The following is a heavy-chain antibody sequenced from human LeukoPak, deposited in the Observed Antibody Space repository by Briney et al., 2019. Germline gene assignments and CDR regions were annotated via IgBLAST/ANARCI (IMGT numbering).Heavy chain of an antibody. Sequence: SETLSLTCTVSGGLISRIEYYWGWVRQSPVRGLEWLGHIYHTGTTLYSPHLNNRLTLSVDSSKNQFSLTLNSVTAADTAVYYCASVSVWELATHPGGSFDYWGRGILVTVSS. CDR3: ASVSVWELATHPGGSFDY. D-gene: IGHD1-26*01. J-gene: IGHJ4*02. V-gene: IGHV4-30-4*01. CDR1: GGLISRIEYY. CDR2: IYHTGTT.